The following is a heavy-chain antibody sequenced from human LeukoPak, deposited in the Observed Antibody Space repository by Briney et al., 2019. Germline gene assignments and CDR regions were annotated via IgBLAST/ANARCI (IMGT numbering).Heavy chain of an antibody. CDR1: GGSISSSNW. D-gene: IGHD2-15*01. CDR3: ARVRWVVASYGMDV. V-gene: IGHV4-4*03. J-gene: IGHJ6*02. Sequence: PGTLSLTCAVSGGSISSSNWWSWVRQPPGKGLEWIGEIYHSGSTNYNPSLKSRVTISVNKSKNQFSLKLSSVTAADTAVYYCARVRWVVASYGMDVWGQGTTVTVSS. CDR2: IYHSGST.